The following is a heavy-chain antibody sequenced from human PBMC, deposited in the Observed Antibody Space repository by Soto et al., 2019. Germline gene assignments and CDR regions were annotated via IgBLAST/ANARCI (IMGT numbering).Heavy chain of an antibody. J-gene: IGHJ4*02. V-gene: IGHV1-69*01. D-gene: IGHD1-26*01. CDR1: GGTFSSYS. Sequence: QVQLVQSGAEVKKPGSSVKVSCKASGGTFSSYSINWVRQAPGQGLEWMGEIIPIFGTANYAQKFQGRVTITADESTSTAYMELSSLRAEDTAVYYCARAGGRHSGGSDYWGQGTLVTVSS. CDR3: ARAGGRHSGGSDY. CDR2: IIPIFGTA.